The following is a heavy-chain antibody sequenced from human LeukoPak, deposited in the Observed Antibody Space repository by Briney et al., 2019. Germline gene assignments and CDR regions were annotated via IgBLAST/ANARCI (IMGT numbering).Heavy chain of an antibody. CDR2: IKQDGSEK. V-gene: IGHV3-7*01. D-gene: IGHD5-24*01. Sequence: GGSLRLSCAASGFTFSNAWMSWVRQAPGKGLEWVANIKQDGSEKYYVDSVKGRFTISRDNAKNSLYLQMNSLRAEDTAVYYCARDGLSWAMATTQPAYFDYWGQGTLVTVSS. J-gene: IGHJ4*02. CDR3: ARDGLSWAMATTQPAYFDY. CDR1: GFTFSNAW.